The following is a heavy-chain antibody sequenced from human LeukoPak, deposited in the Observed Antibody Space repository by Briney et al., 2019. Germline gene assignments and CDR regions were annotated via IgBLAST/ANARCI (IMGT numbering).Heavy chain of an antibody. Sequence: GGSLRLSCAASGFTFSSYSMSWVRQAPGKGLEWVSYISSSGSTIYYADSVKGRFTISRDNAKNSLYLQMNSLRAEDTAVYYCARYGVTYYYYGMDVWGQGTTVTVSS. CDR1: GFTFSSYS. J-gene: IGHJ6*02. D-gene: IGHD4-17*01. CDR3: ARYGVTYYYYGMDV. V-gene: IGHV3-48*04. CDR2: ISSSGSTI.